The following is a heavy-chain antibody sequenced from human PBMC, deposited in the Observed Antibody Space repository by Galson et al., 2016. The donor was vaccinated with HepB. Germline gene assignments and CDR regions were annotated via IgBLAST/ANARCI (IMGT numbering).Heavy chain of an antibody. J-gene: IGHJ6*02. CDR3: TRLGGGYCSNGVCYTDYYYYYGLDV. V-gene: IGHV3-73*01. D-gene: IGHD2-8*01. CDR1: GFTFSGSA. Sequence: SLRLSCAASGFTFSGSAIHWVRRASGKGLEWVGRIRTKANSYATTYAASVKGRVTISREASRNTAYLQMNSLKTEDTAVYYCTRLGGGYCSNGVCYTDYYYYYGLDVWGQGTTVTVSS. CDR2: IRTKANSYAT.